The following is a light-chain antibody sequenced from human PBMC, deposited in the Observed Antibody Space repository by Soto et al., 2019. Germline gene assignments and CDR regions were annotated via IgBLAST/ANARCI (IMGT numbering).Light chain of an antibody. CDR2: GAS. J-gene: IGKJ2*01. Sequence: EIVLTQSPGTLSLSPGERATLSCRASQSVSSAYLAWYQQIPGQASRLLIYGASSRATGIPDRFSGSGSGTDFTLTISGLEPEDFAVYYCQQYSSSFYTFGRGTKLEIK. CDR3: QQYSSSFYT. CDR1: QSVSSAY. V-gene: IGKV3-20*01.